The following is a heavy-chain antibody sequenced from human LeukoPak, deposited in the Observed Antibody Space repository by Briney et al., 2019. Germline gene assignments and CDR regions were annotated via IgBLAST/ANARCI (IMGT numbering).Heavy chain of an antibody. CDR3: ARDNRGSLDY. D-gene: IGHD1-26*01. V-gene: IGHV1-2*06. CDR1: GYTFTGYY. CDR2: IDPSSGGT. Sequence: ASVKVSCKASGYTFTGYYMHWVRQAPGQGLEWMGRIDPSSGGTTYAQNLQGRVTMTWDTSISTAYMELSRLTSDDTAVYYCARDNRGSLDYWGQGTQVTVSS. J-gene: IGHJ4*02.